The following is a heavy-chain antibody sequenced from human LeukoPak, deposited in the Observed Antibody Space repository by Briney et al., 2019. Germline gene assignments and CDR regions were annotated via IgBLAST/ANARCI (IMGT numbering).Heavy chain of an antibody. D-gene: IGHD1-1*01. CDR3: AKDVGHVERNPDS. V-gene: IGHV3-9*01. CDR1: GFTFRNYA. Sequence: GTSLRLSCAASGFTFRNYAMHWVRHVPGKGPEWVSGISWNGDNIAYADSVKGRFTISRDNAKNSLYLQMNGLRVEDTALYSCAKDVGHVERNPDSGSQGTLVTVSS. J-gene: IGHJ4*02. CDR2: ISWNGDNI.